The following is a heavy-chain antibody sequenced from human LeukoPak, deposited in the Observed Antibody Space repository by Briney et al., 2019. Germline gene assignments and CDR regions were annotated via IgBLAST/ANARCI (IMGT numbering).Heavy chain of an antibody. V-gene: IGHV3-23*01. J-gene: IGHJ4*02. CDR1: GFTFTSYA. D-gene: IGHD6-13*01. Sequence: GGSLRLSCAASGFTFTSYAMSWVRQAPGKGLEWVSSITGSGGDTYYADSVKGRFTISRDNPKNTLFLQMNSLRAEDTAVYYCAKLRGWYSSSWYGENRGQGTLVTVSS. CDR3: AKLRGWYSSSWYGEN. CDR2: ITGSGGDT.